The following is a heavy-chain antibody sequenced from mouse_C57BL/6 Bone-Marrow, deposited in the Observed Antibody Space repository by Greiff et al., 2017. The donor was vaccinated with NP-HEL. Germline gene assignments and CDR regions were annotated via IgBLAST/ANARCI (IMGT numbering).Heavy chain of an antibody. CDR1: GYTFTSYW. D-gene: IGHD2-2*01. V-gene: IGHV1-64*01. CDR2: IHPNSGST. J-gene: IGHJ3*01. Sequence: QVQLQQPGAELVKPGASVKLSCKASGYTFTSYWMHWVKQRPGQGLEWIGMIHPNSGSTNYNEKFKSKATLTVDKSSSTAYMQLSSLTSEDSAVYYCARERNGYVGIFAYWGQGTLVTVSA. CDR3: ARERNGYVGIFAY.